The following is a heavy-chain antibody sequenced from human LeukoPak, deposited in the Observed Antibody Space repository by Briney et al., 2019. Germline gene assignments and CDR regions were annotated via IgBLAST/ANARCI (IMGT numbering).Heavy chain of an antibody. CDR3: ARSNGSGSYIHWYFDL. CDR1: GYTFTSYY. CDR2: INPNSGGT. V-gene: IGHV1-2*02. J-gene: IGHJ2*01. Sequence: GASVKVSCKASGYTFTSYYMHWVRQAPGQGLEWMGWINPNSGGTNYAQKFQGRVTMTRDTSISTAYMELSRLRSDDTAVYYCARSNGSGSYIHWYFDLWGRGTLVTVSS. D-gene: IGHD3-10*01.